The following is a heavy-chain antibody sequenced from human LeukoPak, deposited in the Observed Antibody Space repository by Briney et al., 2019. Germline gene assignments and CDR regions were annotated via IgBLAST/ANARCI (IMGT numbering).Heavy chain of an antibody. CDR1: GYTFTSYY. J-gene: IGHJ4*02. CDR3: ATAWENIQSDHRSPFDY. V-gene: IGHV1-24*01. CDR2: FDPEDGET. D-gene: IGHD1-26*01. Sequence: ASVKVSCKASGYTFTSYYMHWVRQAPGKGLEWMGGFDPEDGETIYAQKLQGRVTMTEDTSTDTAYMELSSLRSEDTAVYYCATAWENIQSDHRSPFDYWGQGTLVTVSS.